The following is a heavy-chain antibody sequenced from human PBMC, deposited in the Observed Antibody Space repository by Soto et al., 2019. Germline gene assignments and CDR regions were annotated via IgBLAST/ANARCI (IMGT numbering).Heavy chain of an antibody. D-gene: IGHD3-9*01. CDR1: GFTFSKYY. CDR2: IKYDGNEQ. CDR3: SRENWFQDY. Sequence: EVRLVESGGGLVQPGGSLRLSCAASGFTFSKYYMTWVRQAPGKGLEWVASIKYDGNEQNYVDSVKGRFTISRDNAKNSLYLQMNSLSAEYTALYYCSRENWFQDYWGQGTRVTVSS. J-gene: IGHJ4*02. V-gene: IGHV3-7*03.